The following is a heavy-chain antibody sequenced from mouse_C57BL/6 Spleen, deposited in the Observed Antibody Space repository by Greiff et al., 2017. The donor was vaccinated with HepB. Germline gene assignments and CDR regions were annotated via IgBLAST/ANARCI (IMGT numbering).Heavy chain of an antibody. CDR1: GFTFSDYG. V-gene: IGHV5-17*01. J-gene: IGHJ3*01. D-gene: IGHD1-1*01. CDR2: ISSGSSTI. Sequence: EVKLQESGGGLVKPGGSLKLSCAASGFTFSDYGMHWVRQAPEKGLEWVAYISSGSSTIYYADTVKGRFTISRDNAKNTLFLQMTSLRSEDTAMYYCARQSYYGSTWFAYWGQRTLVTVSA. CDR3: ARQSYYGSTWFAY.